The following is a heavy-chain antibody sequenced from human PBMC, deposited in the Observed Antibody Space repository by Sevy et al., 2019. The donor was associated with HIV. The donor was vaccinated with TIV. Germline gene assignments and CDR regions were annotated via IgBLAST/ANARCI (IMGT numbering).Heavy chain of an antibody. J-gene: IGHJ4*02. CDR3: ARAIGTEVDGLYYFDY. CDR2: IYHSGNS. D-gene: IGHD6-19*01. V-gene: IGHV4-38-2*01. Sequence: SETLSLTCAVSGYSISSDYYWGWIRQPPGKGLEWIGSIYHSGNSYYNPSLKSRVTISVDTSKNQFSLKLSSVTAADTAVYYYARAIGTEVDGLYYFDYWGQGTLVTVSS. CDR1: GYSISSDYY.